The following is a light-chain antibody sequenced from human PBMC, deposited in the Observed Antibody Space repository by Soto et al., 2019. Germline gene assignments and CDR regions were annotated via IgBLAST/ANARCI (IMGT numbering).Light chain of an antibody. J-gene: IGKJ5*01. CDR1: QSISSY. CDR3: QQSYSTPSIT. CDR2: AAS. V-gene: IGKV1-39*01. Sequence: DIPMTQSPSSLSASVGDRVTITCRASQSISSYLNWYQQKPGKAPKLLIYAASSLQSGVPSRFSGSGSGTDFTLTISSLQPEDFATYYCQQSYSTPSITFGQGTRLEI.